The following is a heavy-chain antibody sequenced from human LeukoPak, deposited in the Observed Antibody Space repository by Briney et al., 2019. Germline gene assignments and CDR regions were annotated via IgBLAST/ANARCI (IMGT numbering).Heavy chain of an antibody. CDR1: GFTFSNAW. J-gene: IGHJ4*02. V-gene: IGHV3-15*01. D-gene: IGHD4-23*01. CDR2: IKSKTDGGTT. CDR3: TTFQMTMVVTGY. Sequence: PGGSLRLSCAASGFTFSNAWMSWVRQAPGKGLEWVGRIKSKTDGGTTDYAAPVKGRFSISRDDSKNTLYLQMTSLKPEATAVYYCTTFQMTMVVTGYWGQGTLVTVSS.